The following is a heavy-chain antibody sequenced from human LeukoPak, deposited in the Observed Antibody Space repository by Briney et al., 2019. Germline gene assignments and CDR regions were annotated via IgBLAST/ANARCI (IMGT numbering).Heavy chain of an antibody. CDR3: ARRAYSSGWYQSGGAFDI. Sequence: PSETLSLTCAVSGGSISSSNWWIWVRQPPEKGLEWIGEIYHTGSTNYNPSLKSRVTISVDTSKNQFSLKLSSVTAADTAVYYCARRAYSSGWYQSGGAFDIWGQGTMVTVSS. CDR2: IYHTGST. J-gene: IGHJ3*02. CDR1: GGSISSSNW. D-gene: IGHD6-19*01. V-gene: IGHV4-4*02.